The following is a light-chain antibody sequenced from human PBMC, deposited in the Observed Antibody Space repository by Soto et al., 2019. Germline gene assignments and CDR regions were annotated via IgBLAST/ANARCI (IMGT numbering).Light chain of an antibody. V-gene: IGKV3D-15*01. J-gene: IGKJ4*01. CDR2: GAS. CDR1: QSVDSN. CDR3: QQYNDWPLT. Sequence: DIVMTQSPATLSVYPGDGATLSCRASQSVDSNLAWYQQKPGQTPRLLIYGASTRPTGIPARFSGSGSGTEFTLTISSLQSEDSAVYYCQQYNDWPLTFGGGTKVDIK.